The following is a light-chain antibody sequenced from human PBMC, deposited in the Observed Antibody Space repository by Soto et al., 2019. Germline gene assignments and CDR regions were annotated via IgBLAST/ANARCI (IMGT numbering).Light chain of an antibody. Sequence: EIVMTQSTATLSVSSGERPTLSCRASQSVSSNLAWYQQKPGQAPRLLIYGASTRATGIPARFSGRGSGTEFTLTISRLQSEDFAGYYGQQYNNWPPWTFGQGTKVEIK. CDR3: QQYNNWPPWT. J-gene: IGKJ1*01. CDR2: GAS. CDR1: QSVSSN. V-gene: IGKV3-15*01.